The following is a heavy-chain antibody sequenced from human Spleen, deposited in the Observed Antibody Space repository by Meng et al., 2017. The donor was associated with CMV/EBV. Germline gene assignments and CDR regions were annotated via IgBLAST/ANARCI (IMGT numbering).Heavy chain of an antibody. CDR2: IYGGGGST. V-gene: IGHV3-23*03. CDR3: ARLSTLVGSGSFDH. J-gene: IGHJ4*02. CDR1: GFTFTAYA. Sequence: GESLKISCAASGFTFTAYAMSWVRQAPGKGLEWVSVIYGGGGSTYYADSVKGRFTISRDNSKNTLFLQMNSLRADDTAVYYCARLSTLVGSGSFDHWGLGALVTVSS. D-gene: IGHD2/OR15-2a*01.